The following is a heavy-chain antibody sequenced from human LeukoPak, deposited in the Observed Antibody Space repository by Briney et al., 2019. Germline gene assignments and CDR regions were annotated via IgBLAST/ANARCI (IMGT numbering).Heavy chain of an antibody. CDR2: INPSGGST. CDR1: GYTFTSYY. D-gene: IGHD5-12*01. CDR3: ARDGGYDQLGYYYYYYMDV. V-gene: IGHV1-46*01. Sequence: ASVKVSCKASGYTFTSYYMHWVRQAPGQGLEWMGIINPSGGSTSYAQKFQGRVTMTRDTSISTAYMELSRLRSDDTAVYYCARDGGYDQLGYYYYYYMDVWGKGTTVTISS. J-gene: IGHJ6*03.